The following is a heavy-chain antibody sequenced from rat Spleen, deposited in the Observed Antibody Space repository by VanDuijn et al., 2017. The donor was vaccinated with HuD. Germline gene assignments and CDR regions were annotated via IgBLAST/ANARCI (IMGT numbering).Heavy chain of an antibody. J-gene: IGHJ2*01. Sequence: EVQVLESGGGLVQPGNSLKLSCATSGFTFSTAWMYWCRHFPGNRLEWVARIKAKSNNYATHYTESVKGRFTISRDDSKSSIYMQMNNLKEEDTAIYYCVEDYFHYWGQGVMVTVSS. V-gene: IGHV6-6*01. CDR1: GFTFSTAW. CDR3: VEDYFHY. CDR2: IKAKSNNYAT.